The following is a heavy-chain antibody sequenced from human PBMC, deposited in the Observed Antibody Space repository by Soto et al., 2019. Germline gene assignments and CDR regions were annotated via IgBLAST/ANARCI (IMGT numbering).Heavy chain of an antibody. CDR3: ARHTYLLPLLGFDH. V-gene: IGHV4-39*01. J-gene: IGHJ4*02. Sequence: PSETLSLTCTVSGGSISSSSYYWGWIRQPPGKGLEWIGSIYYSGSTYYNPSLKSRVTISVDTSKNQFSLKLTSVTAADTAVYFCARHTYLLPLLGFDHWGQGALVTVSS. CDR2: IYYSGST. D-gene: IGHD7-27*01. CDR1: GGSISSSSYY.